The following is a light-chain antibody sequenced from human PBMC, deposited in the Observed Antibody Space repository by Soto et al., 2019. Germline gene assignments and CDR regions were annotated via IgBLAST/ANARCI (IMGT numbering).Light chain of an antibody. CDR2: EVS. CDR3: SSYTSSSTPYV. V-gene: IGLV2-14*01. Sequence: QSALTQPASVSGSPGQSITISCTGTSSDVGGYNYVSWYQQHPGKAPKLMIYEVSNRPSGVSNRFSGSKSGHTASLTISGLQAEDEADYYCSSYTSSSTPYVFGPGTKVTGL. CDR1: SSDVGGYNY. J-gene: IGLJ1*01.